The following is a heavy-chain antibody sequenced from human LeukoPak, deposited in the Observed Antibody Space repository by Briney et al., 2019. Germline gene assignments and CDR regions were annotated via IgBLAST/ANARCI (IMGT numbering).Heavy chain of an antibody. CDR2: ISYDGRNK. CDR3: ASGGIYYGAAFDF. J-gene: IGHJ4*02. V-gene: IGHV3-30*04. Sequence: GGSLRLSCAASGFTFSNYAMHWVRQAPGKGLEWMSVISYDGRNKYFADSVKGRFTLSRDNSKNTLYLQMNNLRAEDTAVYYCASGGIYYGAAFDFWGQGSLVTVSA. CDR1: GFTFSNYA. D-gene: IGHD1-26*01.